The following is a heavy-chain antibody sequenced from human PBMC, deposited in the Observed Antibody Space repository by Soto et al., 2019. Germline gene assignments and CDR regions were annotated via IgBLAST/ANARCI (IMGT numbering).Heavy chain of an antibody. CDR2: IYSGGST. CDR3: ARDQAGSSGWYFHS. Sequence: EVQLVETGGGLIQPGGSLRLSCAASGFTVSSNYMSWVRHAPGKGLEWVSVIYSGGSTYYADSVKGRFTISRDNSKNTLYLQMDSPRAEDTAVYYCARDQAGSSGWYFHSWGKGTLVTVSS. CDR1: GFTVSSNY. D-gene: IGHD6-19*01. V-gene: IGHV3-53*02. J-gene: IGHJ4*02.